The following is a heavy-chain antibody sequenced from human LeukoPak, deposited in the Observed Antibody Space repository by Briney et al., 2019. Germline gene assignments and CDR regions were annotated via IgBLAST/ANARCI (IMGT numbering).Heavy chain of an antibody. CDR1: GYTFTSYG. Sequence: ASVKVSCKAFGYTFTSYGISWVRQAPGQGLEGMGWISAYNGNTNYAQKLQGRVTMTTDTSTSTAYMELRSLRSDNTAVYYCAMGAYYDFWSGYYPGRFGMDVWGQGTTVTVSS. CDR3: AMGAYYDFWSGYYPGRFGMDV. CDR2: ISAYNGNT. J-gene: IGHJ6*02. V-gene: IGHV1-18*01. D-gene: IGHD3-3*01.